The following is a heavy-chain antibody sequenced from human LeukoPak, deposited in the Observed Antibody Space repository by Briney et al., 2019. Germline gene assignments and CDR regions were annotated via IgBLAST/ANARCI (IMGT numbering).Heavy chain of an antibody. J-gene: IGHJ4*02. V-gene: IGHV7-4-1*02. Sequence: ASVKVSCKASGYTFTSYAMNCVRQDPGQGLEWMGWINTNTGSPTYAQGFTGRFVFSLDTSVSTAYLQISSLKAEDTAVYYCARDGGAHDVGDYGYWGQGTLVTVSS. CDR3: ARDGGAHDVGDYGY. D-gene: IGHD4-17*01. CDR1: GYTFTSYA. CDR2: INTNTGSP.